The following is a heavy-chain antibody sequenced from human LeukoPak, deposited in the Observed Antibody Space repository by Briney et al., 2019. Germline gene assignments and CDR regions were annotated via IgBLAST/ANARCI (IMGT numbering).Heavy chain of an antibody. J-gene: IGHJ4*02. CDR1: GGSISSSTYY. CDR2: ISYTGST. D-gene: IGHD6-13*01. Sequence: SETLSLTCTVSGGSISSSTYYWGWIRQPPGKGLEWIGSISYTGSTYYNPSLKSRVTISVDTSKNQFSLKLSSVTAADTAIYYCARHVWDSSSWYLDYWGQGTLVTVSS. CDR3: ARHVWDSSSWYLDY. V-gene: IGHV4-39*01.